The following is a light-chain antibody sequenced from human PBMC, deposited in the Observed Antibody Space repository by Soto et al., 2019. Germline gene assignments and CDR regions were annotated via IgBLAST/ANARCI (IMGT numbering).Light chain of an antibody. V-gene: IGLV2-14*01. CDR1: SSDVGIYNY. Sequence: SVLTQPASVSGPPGQSIAISCTGSSSDVGIYNYVSWYQQHPGKVPKLIIYEVSNRPSGVSNRFSGPKSGNTASLTISGLQAEDEADYYCSSYTTSSTRVFGTGTKVTVL. CDR3: SSYTTSSTRV. CDR2: EVS. J-gene: IGLJ1*01.